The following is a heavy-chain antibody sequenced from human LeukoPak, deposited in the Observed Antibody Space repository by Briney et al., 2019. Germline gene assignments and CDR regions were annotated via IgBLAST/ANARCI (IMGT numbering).Heavy chain of an antibody. CDR1: GYSINNAYY. J-gene: IGHJ4*02. CDR2: IYHSGNT. CDR3: ARDARIVGATTWGDY. V-gene: IGHV4-38-2*02. Sequence: TSDVSGYSINNAYYWGWVRQPPGKGLEWIGTIYHSGNTYYNPSLKSRVTMSVDTSKNQFSLKLTSVTAADTAVYYCARDARIVGATTWGDYWGQGTLVIVSS. D-gene: IGHD1-26*01.